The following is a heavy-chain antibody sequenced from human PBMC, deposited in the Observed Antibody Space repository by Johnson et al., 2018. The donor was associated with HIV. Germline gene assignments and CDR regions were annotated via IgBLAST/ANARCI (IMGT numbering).Heavy chain of an antibody. Sequence: VQLVESGGGLIQPGESLRLSCAASGFTVSTYHMSWVRQAPGKGLEWVSVIYSGGSTYYADSVTGSFTISRDNSKNTLYLQMNSLRAEDTAVYYCARDGRDLVTRGAFDIWGQGTVVTVSS. CDR3: ARDGRDLVTRGAFDI. CDR2: IYSGGST. V-gene: IGHV3-53*01. CDR1: GFTVSTYH. D-gene: IGHD5-18*01. J-gene: IGHJ3*02.